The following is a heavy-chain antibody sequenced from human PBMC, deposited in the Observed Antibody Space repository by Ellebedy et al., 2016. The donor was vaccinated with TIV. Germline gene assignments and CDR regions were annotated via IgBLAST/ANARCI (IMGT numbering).Heavy chain of an antibody. D-gene: IGHD3-10*01. V-gene: IGHV1-18*04. Sequence: AASVKVSCKAYDNSFTRFGFTWVRQAPGQGLEWMGWISAYNGNTKYAPMFQDRFTMTTDTSTKTVYMELRSLRSDDTALYYCARTHYRFGIIDYLDYWGQGTLVTVSS. CDR2: ISAYNGNT. J-gene: IGHJ4*02. CDR3: ARTHYRFGIIDYLDY. CDR1: DNSFTRFG.